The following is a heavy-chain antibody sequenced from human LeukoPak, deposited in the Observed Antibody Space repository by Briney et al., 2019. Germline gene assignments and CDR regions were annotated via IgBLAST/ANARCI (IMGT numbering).Heavy chain of an antibody. V-gene: IGHV3-21*01. D-gene: IGHD1-26*01. J-gene: IGHJ3*02. CDR2: ISSSSSYI. CDR3: ARDLSGSYLGVFDI. CDR1: GFTLSSYR. Sequence: GGSLRLSCAASGFTLSSYRMNGVRQAPGKGLEWVSCISSSSSYIYYADSVKGRFTISRDNAKNSLYLKMNSLRAEDTAVYHCARDLSGSYLGVFDIWGQGTMVTVS.